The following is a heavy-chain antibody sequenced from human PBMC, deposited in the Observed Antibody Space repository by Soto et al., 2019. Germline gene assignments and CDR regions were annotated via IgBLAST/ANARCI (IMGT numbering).Heavy chain of an antibody. CDR3: AHSVVAGLGYYFDY. D-gene: IGHD6-19*01. V-gene: IGHV2-5*02. CDR1: GFSLSSTRVA. J-gene: IGHJ4*02. CDR2: IYWDDDK. Sequence: QITLKESGPTLVKPTQTLTLTCTFSGFSLSSTRVAVGWIRQPPGKALEWLALIYWDDDKRYSPFLKSRLTITKDPPKKQVVLTMTNMDPVDTATYYCAHSVVAGLGYYFDYWGQGTLVTVSS.